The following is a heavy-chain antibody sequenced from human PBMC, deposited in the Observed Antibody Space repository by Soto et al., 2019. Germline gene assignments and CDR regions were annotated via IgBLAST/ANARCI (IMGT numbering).Heavy chain of an antibody. J-gene: IGHJ5*02. V-gene: IGHV1-3*01. CDR1: GYTFTSYA. CDR3: ARSIVAASGFDP. D-gene: IGHD2-15*01. CDR2: INAGNGNT. Sequence: ASVKVSCKASGYTFTSYAMHWVRQAPGQRLEWMGWINAGNGNTKYSQKFQGRVTITRDTSASTAYMELSGLRSEDTAVYYCARSIVAASGFDPWGQGTLVTVSS.